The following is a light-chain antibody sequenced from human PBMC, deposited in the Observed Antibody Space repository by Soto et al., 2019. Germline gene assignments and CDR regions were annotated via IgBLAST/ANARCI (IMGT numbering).Light chain of an antibody. CDR1: SSDVGSYDL. CDR2: EAT. CDR3: CSYAGSWV. Sequence: QSVLTQPASVSGSPGQSITISCTGTSSDVGSYDLVSWYQRHPGRAPKLMIYEATERPSAVSNRFSGSKSGNTASLTISGLQADDEADYFCCSYAGSWVFGGGTKLTVL. J-gene: IGLJ3*02. V-gene: IGLV2-23*01.